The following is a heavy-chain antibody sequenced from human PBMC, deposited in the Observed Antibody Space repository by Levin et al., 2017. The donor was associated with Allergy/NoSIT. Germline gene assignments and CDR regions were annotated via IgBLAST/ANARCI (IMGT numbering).Heavy chain of an antibody. J-gene: IGHJ3*02. CDR3: ARDNIGLPDAFDI. V-gene: IGHV3-9*01. Sequence: GGSLRLSCAASGFPFDYYSMHWVRQAPGKGLEWVSGISWNSGSIGYADSVKGRFTISRDNAKNSLYLQMNSLRTEDTALYYCARDNIGLPDAFDIWGQGTMVIVSS. CDR1: GFPFDYYS. CDR2: ISWNSGSI. D-gene: IGHD3-10*01.